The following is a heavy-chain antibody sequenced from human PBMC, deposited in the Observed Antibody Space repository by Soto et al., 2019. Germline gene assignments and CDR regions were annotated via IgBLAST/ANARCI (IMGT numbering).Heavy chain of an antibody. CDR3: ARSCSGGSCYPPGAFDI. Sequence: GGSLRLSCAASGFTVSSNYMSWVRQAPGKGLEWVSVIYSGGSTYYADSVKGRFTISRHNSKNTLYLQMNSLRAEDTAVYYCARSCSGGSCYPPGAFDIWGQGTMVTVSS. V-gene: IGHV3-53*04. CDR2: IYSGGST. J-gene: IGHJ3*02. D-gene: IGHD2-15*01. CDR1: GFTVSSNY.